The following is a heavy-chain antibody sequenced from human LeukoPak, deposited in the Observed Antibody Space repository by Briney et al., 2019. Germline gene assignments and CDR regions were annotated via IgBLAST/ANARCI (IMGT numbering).Heavy chain of an antibody. CDR2: INHSGST. Sequence: SETLSLTCAVYGGSFSGYYWSWIRQPPGKGLEWIGEINHSGSTNYNPSLKSRVTISVDTSKNQFSLKLSSVTAADTAVYYCARTTVVPHYYYHGMDVWGQGTTVTVSS. CDR1: GGSFSGYY. CDR3: ARTTVVPHYYYHGMDV. D-gene: IGHD4-23*01. J-gene: IGHJ6*02. V-gene: IGHV4-34*01.